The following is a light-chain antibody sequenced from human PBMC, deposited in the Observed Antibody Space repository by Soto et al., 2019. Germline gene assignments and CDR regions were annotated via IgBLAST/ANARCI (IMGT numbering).Light chain of an antibody. V-gene: IGLV2-14*01. CDR2: EVS. CDR1: SSDIGNYDF. CDR3: SSYTTRSTLV. Sequence: QSALTQPASVSGSPGQSITISCTGTSSDIGNYDFVSWYQQVPGTAPKAMIYEVSSRPSGVSNRFSGSKSANTASLTISGLQAADEAFYYCSSYTTRSTLVFGGGTKVTVL. J-gene: IGLJ2*01.